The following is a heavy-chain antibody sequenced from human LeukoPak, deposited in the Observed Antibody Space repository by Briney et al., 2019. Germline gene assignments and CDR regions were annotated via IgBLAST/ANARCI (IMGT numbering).Heavy chain of an antibody. D-gene: IGHD6-6*01. J-gene: IGHJ4*02. CDR3: ARDPQLGPFDY. CDR2: IYYNGST. V-gene: IGHV4-59*12. CDR1: GGSISSYY. Sequence: PSETLSLTCTVSGGSISSYYWSWIRQPPGKGLEWIGYIYYNGSTNYTPSLKSRVTMSVDTSKKQFSLKLSSVTAADTAVYYCARDPQLGPFDYWGQGTLVTVSS.